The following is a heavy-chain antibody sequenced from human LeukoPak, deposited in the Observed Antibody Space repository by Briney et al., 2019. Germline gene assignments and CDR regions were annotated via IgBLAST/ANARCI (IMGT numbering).Heavy chain of an antibody. Sequence: KPSETLSLTCTVSGYSISSGYYWGWIRQPPGKWLEWIGSIYHSGSTYYNPSLKSRVTISVDTSKNQFSLKLSSVTAADTAVYYCATQTKYDYVWGSPPTQFDPWGQGTLVTVSS. J-gene: IGHJ5*02. V-gene: IGHV4-38-2*02. CDR1: GYSISSGYY. CDR3: ATQTKYDYVWGSPPTQFDP. D-gene: IGHD3-16*01. CDR2: IYHSGST.